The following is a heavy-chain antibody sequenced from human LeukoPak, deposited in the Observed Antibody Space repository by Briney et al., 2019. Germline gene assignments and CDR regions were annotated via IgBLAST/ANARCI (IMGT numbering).Heavy chain of an antibody. Sequence: TLSLTCAVSGGSISSGGYSWSWIRQPPGKGLEWIGYIYHSGSTYYNPSLKSRVTISVDRSKNQFSLKLSSVTAADTAVYYCARDRIVVVPAAHYYYYYGMDVWGQGTTVTVSS. CDR2: IYHSGST. V-gene: IGHV4-30-2*01. D-gene: IGHD2-2*01. CDR1: GGSISSGGYS. CDR3: ARDRIVVVPAAHYYYYYGMDV. J-gene: IGHJ6*02.